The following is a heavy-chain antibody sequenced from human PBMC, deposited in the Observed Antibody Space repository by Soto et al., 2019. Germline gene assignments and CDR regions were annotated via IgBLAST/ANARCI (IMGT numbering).Heavy chain of an antibody. J-gene: IGHJ4*02. V-gene: IGHV4-31*03. CDR1: GGSISSGDYY. D-gene: IGHD3-22*01. CDR3: ARGATTYYYDSSGYFYFDY. Sequence: PSETLSLTCTVSGGSISSGDYYWSWIRQHPGKGLEWIGYIYYSGSTYYNPPLKSRVTISVDTSKNQFSLKLSSVTAADTAVYFCARGATTYYYDSSGYFYFDYWGQGTLVTVSS. CDR2: IYYSGST.